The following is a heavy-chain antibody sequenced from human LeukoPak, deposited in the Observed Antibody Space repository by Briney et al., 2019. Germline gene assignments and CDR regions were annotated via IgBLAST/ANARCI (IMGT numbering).Heavy chain of an antibody. CDR2: SSGSGSIT. D-gene: IGHD3-22*01. CDR3: AKDLSSGYYDGFDI. Sequence: QPGGSLRLACAASGFTSSSYVMSWVRQAPGKGLEWVSASSGSGSITYYADSVKGRFTISRDNSNNTLYLQMNSLGAEDTAVYYCAKDLSSGYYDGFDIWGQGTMVTVSS. V-gene: IGHV3-23*01. CDR1: GFTSSSYV. J-gene: IGHJ3*02.